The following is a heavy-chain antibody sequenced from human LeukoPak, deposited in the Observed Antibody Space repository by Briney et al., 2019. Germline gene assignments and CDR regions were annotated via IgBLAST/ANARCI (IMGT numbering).Heavy chain of an antibody. J-gene: IGHJ5*02. CDR2: INPNSGGT. CDR3: ARVGIWRSPVDWFDP. V-gene: IGHV1-2*02. Sequence: ASVKVSCMASGYTFTGYYMHWVRQAPGQGLEWMGWINPNSGGTNYAQKFQGRVTMTRDTSISTAYMELSRLRSDDTAVYYCARVGIWRSPVDWFDPWGQGTLVTVSS. D-gene: IGHD6-13*01. CDR1: GYTFTGYY.